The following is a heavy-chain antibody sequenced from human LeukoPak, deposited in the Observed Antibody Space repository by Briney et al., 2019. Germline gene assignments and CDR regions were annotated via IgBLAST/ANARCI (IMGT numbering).Heavy chain of an antibody. CDR1: GFTFSIYW. CDR2: IKQDGSEK. D-gene: IGHD6-6*01. J-gene: IGHJ4*02. V-gene: IGHV3-7*01. CDR3: ARDPSSSSAFLDY. Sequence: GGSLRLFCAASGFTFSIYWMSWVRQAPGKGLEWVANIKQDGSEKYYMVSVKGRFTISRDHAKNSLYLQMNSLRAEDTAVYYCARDPSSSSAFLDYWGQGTLVTVSS.